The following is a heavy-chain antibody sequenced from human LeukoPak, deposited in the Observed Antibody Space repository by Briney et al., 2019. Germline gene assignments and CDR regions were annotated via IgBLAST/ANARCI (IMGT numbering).Heavy chain of an antibody. D-gene: IGHD3-10*01. V-gene: IGHV3-74*01. J-gene: IGHJ4*02. CDR1: GFRFSNSW. Sequence: GGSLRLSCAASGFRFSNSWMYWVRHGPGKGPVWVSRMKTDGTRIEYADSVKGRFTISRDNAKNTLFLQMSSLRVEDTAVYYCARGADHGGSYYPDWGQGTRVTASS. CDR3: ARGADHGGSYYPD. CDR2: MKTDGTRI.